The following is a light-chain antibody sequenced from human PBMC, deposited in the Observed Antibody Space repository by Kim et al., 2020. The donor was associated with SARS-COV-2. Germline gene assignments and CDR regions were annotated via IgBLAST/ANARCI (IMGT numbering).Light chain of an antibody. CDR1: NIGSRA. CDR2: SDS. CDR3: QVWDGNSDHVV. Sequence: PGKTARITCGSNNIGSRAVHWYQQKPGPSPVLVIYSDSDRPSGIPERFSGSNSGNTATLTISRVEAGDEADYYCQVWDGNSDHVVFGGGTQLTVL. J-gene: IGLJ2*01. V-gene: IGLV3-21*04.